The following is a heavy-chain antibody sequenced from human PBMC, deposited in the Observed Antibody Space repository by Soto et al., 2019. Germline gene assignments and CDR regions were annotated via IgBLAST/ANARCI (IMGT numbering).Heavy chain of an antibody. Sequence: LEWMGWMNPNSANTGYAQKFQGRVTMTRNTSISTAYMELSSLRSEDTAMYYCARHYYDSSGEPCGMDVWGQATTVTVSS. D-gene: IGHD3-22*01. CDR3: ARHYYDSSGEPCGMDV. J-gene: IGHJ6*02. V-gene: IGHV1-8*01. CDR2: MNPNSANT.